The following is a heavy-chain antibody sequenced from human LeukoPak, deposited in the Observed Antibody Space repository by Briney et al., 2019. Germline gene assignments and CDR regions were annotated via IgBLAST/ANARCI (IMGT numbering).Heavy chain of an antibody. D-gene: IGHD4-17*01. J-gene: IGHJ4*02. CDR2: IKQDGSEK. Sequence: PGGSLRLSCAASGFTFSSYWMSWVRQAPGKGLEWAANIKQDGSEKYYVDSVKGRFTISRDNAKNSLYLQMNSLRAEDTAVYYCARGHYGDPKTFDYWGQGTLVTVSS. V-gene: IGHV3-7*01. CDR3: ARGHYGDPKTFDY. CDR1: GFTFSSYW.